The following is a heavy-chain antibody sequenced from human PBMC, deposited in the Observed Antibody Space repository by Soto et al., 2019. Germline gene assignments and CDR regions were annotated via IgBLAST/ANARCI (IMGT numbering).Heavy chain of an antibody. J-gene: IGHJ1*01. CDR2: INHSGST. CDR3: AENSLIAAAGRGEYFQH. Sequence: PSETPSLTCTACGGSISSHGYYWSWIRQPPGKGLEWIGEINHSGSTNYNPSLKSRVTISVDTSKNQFSLKLSSVTAADTAVYYCAENSLIAAAGRGEYFQHWGQGTLVTVSS. D-gene: IGHD6-13*01. CDR1: GGSISSHGYY. V-gene: IGHV4-34*01.